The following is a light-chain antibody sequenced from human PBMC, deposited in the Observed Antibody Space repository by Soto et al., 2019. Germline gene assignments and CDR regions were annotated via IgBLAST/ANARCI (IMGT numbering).Light chain of an antibody. CDR2: AAS. CDR1: QGISTY. J-gene: IGKJ3*01. V-gene: IGKV1-39*01. Sequence: DIQMTQSPSSLSASVGDRVTITCRASQGISTYLNWYQQKPGKAPKLLIYAASSLQSGVPSRFSGSGSRTDFTLTISSLQPEDFATYYGQQSSTAPFTFGPGTKVDIK. CDR3: QQSSTAPFT.